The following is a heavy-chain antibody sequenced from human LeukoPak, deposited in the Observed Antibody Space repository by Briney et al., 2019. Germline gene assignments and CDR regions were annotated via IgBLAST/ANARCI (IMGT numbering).Heavy chain of an antibody. J-gene: IGHJ4*02. D-gene: IGHD3-3*01. CDR1: GGSISSGDYY. CDR3: ARGKGYDFWSGLNYFDY. Sequence: SETLSLTCTVSGGSISSGDYYWSWIRQPPGKGLEWIGYIYYSGSTCYNPSLKSRVTISVDTSKNQFSVELSSVTAADRAVHYGARGKGYDFWSGLNYFDYWGQGTLVTVSS. V-gene: IGHV4-30-4*02. CDR2: IYYSGST.